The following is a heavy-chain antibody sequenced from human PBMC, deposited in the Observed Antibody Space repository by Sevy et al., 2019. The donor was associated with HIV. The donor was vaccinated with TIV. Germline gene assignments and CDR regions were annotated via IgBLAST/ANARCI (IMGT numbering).Heavy chain of an antibody. J-gene: IGHJ5*02. CDR1: GFTFSSYA. D-gene: IGHD6-19*01. CDR2: ISYDGSNK. V-gene: IGHV3-30-3*01. Sequence: GGSLRLSCAASGFTFSSYAMHWVRQAPGKGLEWVAVISYDGSNKYYADSVKGRVTISRDNSKNTMYLQMNSLRAEDTAVYYCARDKGQWLVRSWFDPWGQGTLVTVSS. CDR3: ARDKGQWLVRSWFDP.